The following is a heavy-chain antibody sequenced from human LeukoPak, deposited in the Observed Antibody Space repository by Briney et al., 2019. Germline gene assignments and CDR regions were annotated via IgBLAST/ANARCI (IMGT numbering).Heavy chain of an antibody. CDR3: ARDSAAAWLGGYYYYYYVDV. Sequence: GGSLRLSCAASGFTFSSYDMHWVRQAPGKGLEWVAVISYDGSNKYYADSVKGRFTNSRDNSKNTLFLQMNSLRAEDTAVYYCARDSAAAWLGGYYYYYYVDVWGKGTTVTVSS. D-gene: IGHD6-13*01. CDR2: ISYDGSNK. V-gene: IGHV3-30*03. J-gene: IGHJ6*03. CDR1: GFTFSSYD.